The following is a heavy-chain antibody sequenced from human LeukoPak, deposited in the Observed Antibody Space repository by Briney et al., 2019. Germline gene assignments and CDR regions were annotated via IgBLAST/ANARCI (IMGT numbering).Heavy chain of an antibody. Sequence: ASVKVSCKASGYTFTSYYMHWVRQAPGQGLEWMGIINPSGGSTSYAQKFQGRVTMTRDMSTSTVYMELSSLRSEDTAVYYCATANSYGYTIDAFDIWGRGTMVTVSS. CDR1: GYTFTSYY. D-gene: IGHD5-18*01. CDR2: INPSGGST. CDR3: ATANSYGYTIDAFDI. V-gene: IGHV1-46*01. J-gene: IGHJ3*02.